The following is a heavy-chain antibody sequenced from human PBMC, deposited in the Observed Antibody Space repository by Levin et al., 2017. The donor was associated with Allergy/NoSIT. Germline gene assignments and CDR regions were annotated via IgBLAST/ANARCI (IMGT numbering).Heavy chain of an antibody. J-gene: IGHJ3*02. CDR3: AREAGPTSAFDI. D-gene: IGHD1-14*01. CDR2: ISSSSSYI. CDR1: GFTFSSYS. V-gene: IGHV3-21*01. Sequence: GESLKISCAASGFTFSSYSMNWVRQAPGKGLEWVSSISSSSSYIYYADSVKGRFTISRDNAKNSLYLQMNSLRAEDTAVYYCAREAGPTSAFDIWGQGTMVTVSS.